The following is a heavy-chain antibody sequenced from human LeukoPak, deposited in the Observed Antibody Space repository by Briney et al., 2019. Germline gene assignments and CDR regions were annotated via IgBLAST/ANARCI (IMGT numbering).Heavy chain of an antibody. CDR3: AKGFYFDY. J-gene: IGHJ4*02. V-gene: IGHV3-30*18. CDR2: ISYDGSNK. Sequence: GGSLRLSCAASGFTFSSFGMHWVRQAPGKGLEWVAVISYDGSNKNHVDSVKGRFTISRDNSKNTLYLQMNSLRAEDTAVYYCAKGFYFDYWGQGTLVTVSS. CDR1: GFTFSSFG.